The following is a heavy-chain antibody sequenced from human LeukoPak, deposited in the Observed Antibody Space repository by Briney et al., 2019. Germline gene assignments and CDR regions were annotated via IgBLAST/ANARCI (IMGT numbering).Heavy chain of an antibody. D-gene: IGHD3-10*01. Sequence: SVKVSCKASGGTFSSYAISWVRQAPGQGLEWMGRIIPILGIANYAQKLQGRVTITADKSTSTAYMELSSLRSEDTAVYYCARDPYGSGSYYADYYYGMDVWGQGTAVTVSS. J-gene: IGHJ6*02. CDR2: IIPILGIA. CDR1: GGTFSSYA. V-gene: IGHV1-69*04. CDR3: ARDPYGSGSYYADYYYGMDV.